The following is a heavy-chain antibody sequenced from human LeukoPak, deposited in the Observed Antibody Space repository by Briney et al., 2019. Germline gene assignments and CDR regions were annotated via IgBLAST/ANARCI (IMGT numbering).Heavy chain of an antibody. CDR3: AKRLDHGPTHAFDI. Sequence: GGSLRLSCAASGFPFSDYSMAWVRQAPGKGLEWVSAISGSGGSTYYADSVKGRFTISRDNSKNTLYLQMNSLRAEDTAVYYCAKRLDHGPTHAFDIWGQGTMVTVSS. CDR1: GFPFSDYS. CDR2: ISGSGGST. D-gene: IGHD1-14*01. J-gene: IGHJ3*02. V-gene: IGHV3-23*01.